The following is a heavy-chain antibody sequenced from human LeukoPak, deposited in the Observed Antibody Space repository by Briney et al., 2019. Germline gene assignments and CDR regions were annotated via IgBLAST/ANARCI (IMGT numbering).Heavy chain of an antibody. J-gene: IGHJ4*02. CDR3: ARLSSWYADY. D-gene: IGHD6-13*01. V-gene: IGHV4-59*01. Sequence: PSETLSLTCTVSGGSFNNYYWSWIRQPPGRGLEWIGYIYYSGSTNYNPSLKSRVTISVDTSKNQFSLKLNSVTAADTAVYYCARLSSWYADYWGQGTLVTVSS. CDR1: GGSFNNYY. CDR2: IYYSGST.